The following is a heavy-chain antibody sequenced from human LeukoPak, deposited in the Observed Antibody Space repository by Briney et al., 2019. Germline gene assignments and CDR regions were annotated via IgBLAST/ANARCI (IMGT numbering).Heavy chain of an antibody. J-gene: IGHJ4*02. CDR2: IYYSGIT. V-gene: IGHV4-59*01. CDR1: GGSISSYY. D-gene: IGHD3-22*01. CDR3: ARVRALSYYDSSGDLYYFHY. Sequence: SETLSLTCTVSGGSISSYYLSWVRGPPGNGLEGIGVIYYSGITDYNPSLKSRFTISVDTSKNQFSLKLSSVTAADTAVYYCARVRALSYYDSSGDLYYFHYWGQGTLVTVSS.